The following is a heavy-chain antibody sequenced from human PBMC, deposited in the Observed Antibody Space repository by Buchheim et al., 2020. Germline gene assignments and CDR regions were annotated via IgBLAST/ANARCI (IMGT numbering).Heavy chain of an antibody. CDR1: GFTFSTYW. Sequence: EVQLVESGGDLVQPGGSLRLSCAASGFTFSTYWMQWVRQAPGKGLVWVSRIKSDGSDTTYPDSVKGRFTISRDNPQNTLSLQMNSLRAEDTAVYYCTTGALAESWGQGTL. CDR3: TTGALAES. V-gene: IGHV3-74*01. CDR2: IKSDGSDT. J-gene: IGHJ4*02. D-gene: IGHD1-14*01.